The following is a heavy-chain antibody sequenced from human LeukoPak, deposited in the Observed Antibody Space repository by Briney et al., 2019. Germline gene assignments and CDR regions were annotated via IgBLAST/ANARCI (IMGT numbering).Heavy chain of an antibody. Sequence: SETLSLTCTVSGRSISSGGYYWIWIRQHPGKGLEWIGYIFCSGSTYYNPSLKSRVTISVDTSKNQFSLRLSSVTAADTAVYYCARGYPYGYYYYYGMDVWGKGTTVTVSS. D-gene: IGHD4-17*01. CDR1: GRSISSGGYY. J-gene: IGHJ6*04. CDR3: ARGYPYGYYYYYGMDV. CDR2: IFCSGST. V-gene: IGHV4-31*03.